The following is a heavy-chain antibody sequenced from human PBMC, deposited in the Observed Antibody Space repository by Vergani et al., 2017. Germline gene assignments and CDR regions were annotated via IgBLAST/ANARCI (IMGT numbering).Heavy chain of an antibody. V-gene: IGHV1-46*03. CDR3: VSSRIRSFDD. J-gene: IGHJ4*03. D-gene: IGHD4-17*01. CDR2: INPLGGRA. CDR1: GYTYRSYY. Sequence: QATAVQSGAEVKAPGASAKVSCEASGYTYRSYYVHWVRQAPGQGLEWMGVINPLGGRATYSQKFQGRVSVTGDSSTTGGTSASMVYMDLTSLTPEDTAVXFCVSSRIRSFDDWGQGTMVTVSS.